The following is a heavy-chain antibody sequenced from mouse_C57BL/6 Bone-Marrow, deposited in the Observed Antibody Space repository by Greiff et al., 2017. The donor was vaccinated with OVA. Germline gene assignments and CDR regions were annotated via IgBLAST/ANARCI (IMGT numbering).Heavy chain of an antibody. CDR1: GYTFTSYW. CDR2: IHTNSGST. Sequence: QVQLQQPGAELVKPGASVKLSCKASGYTFTSYWMHWVKQRPGQGLEWIGMIHTNSGSTNYNEKFKSKATLTVDKASSPACLQLSSLTSGDSAVYYWARWDSYWGQGTTLTVSS. CDR3: ARWDSY. V-gene: IGHV1-64*01. J-gene: IGHJ2*01. D-gene: IGHD4-1*01.